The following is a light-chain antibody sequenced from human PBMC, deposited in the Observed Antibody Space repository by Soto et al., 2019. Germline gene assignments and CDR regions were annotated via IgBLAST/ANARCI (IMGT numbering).Light chain of an antibody. CDR1: QSVRYY. CDR2: DAS. CDR3: QQRLFWPLT. J-gene: IGKJ4*01. V-gene: IGKV3-11*01. Sequence: EIVLTQSPGTLSLSPGERATLSCRASQSVRYYLAWYQQNPGQTPRLLIYDASARATGVPARFSGSGSGTDFTLTISSVEPEGFSVYYCQQRLFWPLTFGGGTKVEIK.